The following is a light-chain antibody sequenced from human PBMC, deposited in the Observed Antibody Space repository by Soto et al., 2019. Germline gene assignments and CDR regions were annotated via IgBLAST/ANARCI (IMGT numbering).Light chain of an antibody. J-gene: IGLJ2*01. CDR2: EVS. CDR3: SSYTIYSTLLL. CDR1: SSDVGSYNS. Sequence: QSALTQPPSVSGSPGQSVTISCTGTSSDVGSYNSVSWYQQPPGTAPKLMIYEVSHRPSGVPDRFSGSKSGNTASLTISGLQAEDEADYYCSSYTIYSTLLLFGGGTKLTVL. V-gene: IGLV2-18*02.